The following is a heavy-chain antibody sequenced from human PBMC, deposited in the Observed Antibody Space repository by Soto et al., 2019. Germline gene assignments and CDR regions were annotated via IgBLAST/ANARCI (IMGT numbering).Heavy chain of an antibody. CDR1: GYSFTSYW. CDR3: ARNKGYCSSTSCYGMDV. V-gene: IGHV5-51*01. D-gene: IGHD2-2*01. CDR2: IYPGDSDT. J-gene: IGHJ6*02. Sequence: GESLKISCXGSGYSFTSYWIVWVRQMPGKGLEWMGTIYPGDSDTRYSPSFQGQVTISADKSISTAYLQWNSLKASDTAMYFCARNKGYCSSTSCYGMDVWGQGATVTVSS.